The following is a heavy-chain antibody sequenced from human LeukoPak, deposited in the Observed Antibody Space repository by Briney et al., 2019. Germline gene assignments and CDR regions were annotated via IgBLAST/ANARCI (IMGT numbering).Heavy chain of an antibody. J-gene: IGHJ2*01. CDR2: ISGSGGHT. CDR3: AKDREDSAMISGVFDL. D-gene: IGHD5-18*01. V-gene: IGHV3-23*01. Sequence: GGSLRLSCAASGFIFSSYGMHWVRQAPGKGLEWVSGISGSGGHTYNADSVEGRFTISRDNSKNTVSLQLSSLRVEDTAVYFCAKDREDSAMISGVFDLWGRGTLVTVSS. CDR1: GFIFSSYG.